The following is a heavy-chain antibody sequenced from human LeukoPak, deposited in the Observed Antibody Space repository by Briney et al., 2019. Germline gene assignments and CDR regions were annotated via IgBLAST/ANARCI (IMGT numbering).Heavy chain of an antibody. CDR2: IYYSGST. Sequence: PSQTLSLTCTVSGGSISSGDYYWSWIRQPPGKGLEWIGYIYYSGSTYYNPSLKSRVTISVDTSKNQFSLKLSSVTAADTAVYYCSRDLGYDSRNWFDPWGQGTLVTVSS. CDR3: SRDLGYDSRNWFDP. V-gene: IGHV4-30-4*08. CDR1: GGSISSGDYY. J-gene: IGHJ5*02. D-gene: IGHD3-22*01.